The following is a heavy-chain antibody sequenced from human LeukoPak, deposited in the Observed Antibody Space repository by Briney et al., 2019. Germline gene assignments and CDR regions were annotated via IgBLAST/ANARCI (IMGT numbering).Heavy chain of an antibody. CDR2: ISGSGGST. D-gene: IGHD5-12*01. CDR3: AKVVATEKRQEFDY. V-gene: IGHV3-23*01. J-gene: IGHJ4*02. CDR1: GFTFNSYA. Sequence: GGSLRLSCAASGFTFNSYAMSWVRQAPGKGLERVSAISGSGGSTYYADSVKGRFTISRDNSKNTLYLQMNSLRAEDTAVYYCAKVVATEKRQEFDYWGQGTLVTVSS.